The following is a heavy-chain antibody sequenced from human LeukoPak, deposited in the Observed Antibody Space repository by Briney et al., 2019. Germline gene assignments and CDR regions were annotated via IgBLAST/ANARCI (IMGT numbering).Heavy chain of an antibody. J-gene: IGHJ4*02. V-gene: IGHV4-59*01. D-gene: IGHD3-3*01. Sequence: SETLSLTCTVSGGSISSYYWSWIRQPPGKGLEWIGYIYYSGSTNYNPSLKSRVTISVDTSKNQFSLKLSSVTAADTAVYYCARGVNYDFWSGYLAYYFDYWGQGTLVTVSS. CDR2: IYYSGST. CDR3: ARGVNYDFWSGYLAYYFDY. CDR1: GGSISSYY.